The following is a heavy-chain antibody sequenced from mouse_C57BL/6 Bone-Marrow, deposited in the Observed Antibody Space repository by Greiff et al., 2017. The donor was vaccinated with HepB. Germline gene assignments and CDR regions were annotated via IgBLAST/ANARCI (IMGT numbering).Heavy chain of an antibody. V-gene: IGHV5-4*01. Sequence: EVHLVESGGGLVKPGGSLKLSCAASGFTFSSYAMSWVRQTPEKRLEWVATISDGGSYTYYPDNVKGRFTISRDNAKNNLYLQMSHLKSEDTAMYYCARVFGEGYFDYWGQGTTLTVSS. CDR2: ISDGGSYT. CDR1: GFTFSSYA. J-gene: IGHJ2*01. CDR3: ARVFGEGYFDY. D-gene: IGHD3-1*01.